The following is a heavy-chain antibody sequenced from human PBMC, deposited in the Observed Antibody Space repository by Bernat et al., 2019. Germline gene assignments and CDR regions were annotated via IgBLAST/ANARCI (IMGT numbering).Heavy chain of an antibody. CDR1: GFTFSSYG. CDR3: ARLGSGWSHDY. CDR2: IWYDGSNK. J-gene: IGHJ4*02. Sequence: QVQLVESGGGVVQPGRSLRLSCAASGFTFSSYGMHWVRQAPGKGLEWMAVIWYDGSNKYYAESVKGRFTISRDNSKNTLHLQMDSLRAEDTAVYYCARLGSGWSHDYWGQGTLVTVSS. V-gene: IGHV3-33*01. D-gene: IGHD6-19*01.